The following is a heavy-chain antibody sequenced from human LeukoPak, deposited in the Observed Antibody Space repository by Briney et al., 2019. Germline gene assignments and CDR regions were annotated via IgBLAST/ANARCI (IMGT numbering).Heavy chain of an antibody. CDR2: INNDGTAT. CDR1: GFTFNYFW. Sequence: GGSLRLSCAASGFTFNYFWMHWVREVPGKGLVWVSGINNDGTATYYADSVKGRFTISRDNARNTVYLQMNGLRAEDTTVYYWATVSEYWGRGTLVTVSS. J-gene: IGHJ1*01. CDR3: ATVSEY. V-gene: IGHV3-74*01.